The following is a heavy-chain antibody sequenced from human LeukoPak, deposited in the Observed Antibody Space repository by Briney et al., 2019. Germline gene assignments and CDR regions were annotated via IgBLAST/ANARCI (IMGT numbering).Heavy chain of an antibody. CDR2: IKSNSRGATT. CDR1: GFTFANAW. D-gene: IGHD3-22*01. Sequence: GGSLRLSCAVSGFTFANAWMHWARQAPGKGLEWVGRIKSNSRGATTDYAAPVQGRFSISRDDSKNTVYLQMNSLKTEDTAVYYCAKDGYYYDSSGSPTYFFDYWGQGTLVTVSS. J-gene: IGHJ4*02. CDR3: AKDGYYYDSSGSPTYFFDY. V-gene: IGHV3-15*01.